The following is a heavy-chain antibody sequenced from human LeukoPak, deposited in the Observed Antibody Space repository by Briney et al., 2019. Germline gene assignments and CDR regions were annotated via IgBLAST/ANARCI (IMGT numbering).Heavy chain of an antibody. CDR1: GFTFSSYE. Sequence: GGSLRLSCAASGFTFSSYEMNWVRQAPGKGLEWVSYLTSSSSNIYYADSVKGRFTISRDNAKNSLYLQMNSLRAEDTAVYYCARDLYGDYAFDYWGQGTLVTVSS. D-gene: IGHD4-17*01. CDR2: LTSSSSNI. CDR3: ARDLYGDYAFDY. J-gene: IGHJ4*02. V-gene: IGHV3-48*03.